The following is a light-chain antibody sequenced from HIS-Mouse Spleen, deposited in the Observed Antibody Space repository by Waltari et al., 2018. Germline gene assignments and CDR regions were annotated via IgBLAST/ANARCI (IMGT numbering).Light chain of an antibody. V-gene: IGLV3-21*03. Sequence: SYVLTQPPSVSVAPGKTARITCGGNNIGSKSVNWYQQKPGQAPVLVVYDDSARHSGIPERFSGSNSGNTATLTISRVEAGDEADYYCQVWDSSSDHPYVFGTGTKVTVL. CDR1: NIGSKS. CDR3: QVWDSSSDHPYV. J-gene: IGLJ1*01. CDR2: DDS.